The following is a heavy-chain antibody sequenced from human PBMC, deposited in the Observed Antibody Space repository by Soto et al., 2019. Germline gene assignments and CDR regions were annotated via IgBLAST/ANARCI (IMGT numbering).Heavy chain of an antibody. D-gene: IGHD2-8*01. J-gene: IGHJ3*02. Sequence: SETLSLTCTVSGGSISSSSYYWGWIRQPPGKGLEWIGSIYYSGSTYYNPSLKSRVTISVDTSKNQFSLKLSSVTAADTAVYYCARHNGGTPNDAFDIWGQGTMVTVSS. CDR1: GGSISSSSYY. CDR3: ARHNGGTPNDAFDI. V-gene: IGHV4-39*01. CDR2: IYYSGST.